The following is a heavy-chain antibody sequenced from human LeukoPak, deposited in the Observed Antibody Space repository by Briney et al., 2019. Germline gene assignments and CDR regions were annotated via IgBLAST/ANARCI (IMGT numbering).Heavy chain of an antibody. Sequence: PSETLSLTCTVSGGSISSYYWSWIRQPPGKGLEWIGYIYYSGSTNYNPSLKSRVTISVDTSKNQFSLKLSSVTAADTAVYYCARVTRLTYYYDSSGYYYFDYWGQGTLVTVSS. CDR3: ARVTRLTYYYDSSGYYYFDY. V-gene: IGHV4-59*01. J-gene: IGHJ4*02. D-gene: IGHD3-22*01. CDR2: IYYSGST. CDR1: GGSISSYY.